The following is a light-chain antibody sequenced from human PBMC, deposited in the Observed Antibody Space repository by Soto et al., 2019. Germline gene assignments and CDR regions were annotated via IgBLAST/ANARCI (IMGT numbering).Light chain of an antibody. CDR2: DVS. CDR3: SSYTTSNARQIV. Sequence: QSALTQPASVSGSPGQSITISCTGTSSDVGGYNYVSWYQQHPGKAPKFMIYDVSKRPSGVSNRFSGSKSGNTASLTISGLQDEDDADYCGSSYTTSNARQIVFGTGTKLTVL. J-gene: IGLJ1*01. CDR1: SSDVGGYNY. V-gene: IGLV2-14*01.